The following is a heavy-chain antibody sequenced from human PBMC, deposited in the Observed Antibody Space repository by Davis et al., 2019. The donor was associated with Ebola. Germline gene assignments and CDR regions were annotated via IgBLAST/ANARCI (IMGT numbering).Heavy chain of an antibody. J-gene: IGHJ6*02. CDR2: ISGSGGST. D-gene: IGHD6-13*01. V-gene: IGHV3-23*01. Sequence: GESLKISCAASGFTFSSYAMSWVRQAPGKGLEWVSAISGSGGSTYYADSVKGRFTISRDNSKNTLYLQMNSLRAEDTAVYYCAKSRAAGYYYYGMDVWGQGTTVTVSS. CDR3: AKSRAAGYYYYGMDV. CDR1: GFTFSSYA.